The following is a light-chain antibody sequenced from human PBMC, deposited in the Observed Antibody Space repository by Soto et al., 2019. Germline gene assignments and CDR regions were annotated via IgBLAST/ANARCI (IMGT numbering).Light chain of an antibody. CDR2: SIS. Sequence: QAVVTQEPSVTVSPGGTVTLICASSTGAVTSNYYPSWFQQKPGQAPRALFYSISNKHSWTPARFSGSLLGGKAALTLSDVQPADEADYYCLLYYGGVHVFGGGTKLTVL. CDR3: LLYYGGVHV. J-gene: IGLJ2*01. V-gene: IGLV7-43*01. CDR1: TGAVTSNYY.